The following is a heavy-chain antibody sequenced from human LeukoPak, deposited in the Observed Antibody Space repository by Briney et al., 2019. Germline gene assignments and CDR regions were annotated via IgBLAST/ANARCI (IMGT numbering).Heavy chain of an antibody. CDR1: GFTFSSYE. CDR2: ISSSGSTI. CDR3: ARVDSSTSPFDY. J-gene: IGHJ4*02. D-gene: IGHD6-13*01. V-gene: IGHV3-48*03. Sequence: GGSLRLSCAASGFTFSSYEMNWVRQAPGKGLEWVSYISSSGSTIYYADSVKGRFTISRDNAKNSLYLQMNSLRADDTAVYYCARVDSSTSPFDYWGQGTLVTVSS.